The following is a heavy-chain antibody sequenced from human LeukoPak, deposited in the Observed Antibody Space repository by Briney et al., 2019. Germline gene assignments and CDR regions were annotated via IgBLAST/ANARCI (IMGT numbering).Heavy chain of an antibody. D-gene: IGHD4-17*01. J-gene: IGHJ3*02. CDR3: AREVPLTTVTTQAFDI. CDR2: IYHSGST. Sequence: SEALSLTCTVSGYSISSGYYWGWIRQPPGKGLEWIGSIYHSGSTYYNPSLKSRVTISVDTSKNQFSLKLSSVTAADTAVYYCAREVPLTTVTTQAFDIWGQGTMVTVSS. CDR1: GYSISSGYY. V-gene: IGHV4-38-2*02.